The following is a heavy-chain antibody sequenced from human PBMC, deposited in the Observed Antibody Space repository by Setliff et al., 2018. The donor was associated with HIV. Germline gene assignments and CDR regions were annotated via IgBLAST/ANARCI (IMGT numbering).Heavy chain of an antibody. V-gene: IGHV4-59*01. Sequence: ASETLSLTCSVSGTSMSSYYWTWIRQSPGRGLEWIGHVSSSGSTNYNPSLESRLIISIDTSKSQISLTLTSLTTADTAVYYCARSSYYYGSALDSWGQGTLVTVSS. CDR2: VSSSGST. D-gene: IGHD3-10*01. CDR3: ARSSYYYGSALDS. CDR1: GTSMSSYY. J-gene: IGHJ4*02.